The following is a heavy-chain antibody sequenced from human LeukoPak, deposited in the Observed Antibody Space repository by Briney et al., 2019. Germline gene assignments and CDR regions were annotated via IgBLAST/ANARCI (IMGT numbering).Heavy chain of an antibody. CDR3: ARVLRYSRGGFDY. J-gene: IGHJ4*02. CDR1: GGSISSGDYY. CDR2: IYYSGST. V-gene: IGHV4-31*03. D-gene: IGHD3-9*01. Sequence: SQTLSRTCTVSGGSISSGDYYWSWIRQHPGKGLEWIGYIYYSGSTYYNPSLKSRVTISLDTSKNQFSLKLSSVTAADTAVYYCARVLRYSRGGFDYWGQGTLVTVSS.